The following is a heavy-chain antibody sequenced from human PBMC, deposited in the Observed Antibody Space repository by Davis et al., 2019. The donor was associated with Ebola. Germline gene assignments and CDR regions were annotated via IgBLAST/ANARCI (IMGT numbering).Heavy chain of an antibody. D-gene: IGHD4-17*01. V-gene: IGHV4-34*01. CDR1: GGSFSDYF. Sequence: MPSETLSLTCGVYGGSFSDYFWSWIRQPPEKGLEWIGEISHHNGDTNYNPSLRSRVAISVDSSKNQFSLKINSVTAADTATYYCARTTKTNLEASGLGYNSFDSWGQGVLVSVSS. CDR3: ARTTKTNLEASGLGYNSFDS. J-gene: IGHJ5*01. CDR2: ISHHNGDT.